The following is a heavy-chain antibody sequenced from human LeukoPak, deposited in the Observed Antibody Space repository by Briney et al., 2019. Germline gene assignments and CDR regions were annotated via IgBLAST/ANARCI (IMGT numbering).Heavy chain of an antibody. Sequence: GGSLKLSCAAYAFTFSDSAMHWLRQASGQELKWISRIRSTANNYAPAYDASLKVRITISRNDSKNTPYMQMNSLETEDTAVNYCARRGDEHYDSSGGGCWGKGAMVT. D-gene: IGHD3-22*01. V-gene: IGHV3-73*01. CDR3: ARRGDEHYDSSGGGC. CDR1: AFTFSDSA. CDR2: IRSTANNYAP. J-gene: IGHJ4*02.